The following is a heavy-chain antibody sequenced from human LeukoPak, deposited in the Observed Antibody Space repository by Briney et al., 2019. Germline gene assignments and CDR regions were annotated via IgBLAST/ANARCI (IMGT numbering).Heavy chain of an antibody. CDR2: IYSSGST. V-gene: IGHV4-61*02. J-gene: IGHJ4*02. CDR3: ARGVWQVSY. D-gene: IGHD6-19*01. CDR1: GGPINSGGYY. Sequence: SETLSLTCTVSGGPINSGGYYWSWIRQPAGKGLEWIGRIYSSGSTNYNPSLKSRVTISVDTSKNQFSLKLSSVTAADTAVYYCARGVWQVSYWGQGTLVTVSS.